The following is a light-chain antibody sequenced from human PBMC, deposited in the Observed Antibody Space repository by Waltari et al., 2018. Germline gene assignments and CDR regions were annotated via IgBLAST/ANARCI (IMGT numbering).Light chain of an antibody. CDR2: GAS. CDR3: HHYVRSPLT. CDR1: QSLRSSY. Sequence: EIVLTQSPGTLSLSPGERATLSCRASQSLRSSYLAWYQPKPGLAPRLLIYGASNRAAGIPDRFGGHGSGTDFTLTIARLEPEDSAVYYCHHYVRSPLTFGPGTKVEIK. J-gene: IGKJ3*01. V-gene: IGKV3-20*01.